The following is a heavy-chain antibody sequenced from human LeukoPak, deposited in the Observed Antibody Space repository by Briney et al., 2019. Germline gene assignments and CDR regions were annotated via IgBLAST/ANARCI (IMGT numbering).Heavy chain of an antibody. Sequence: SETLSLTCTVSGGSISSGSYYWSWIRQPAGKGLEWIGRIYTSGSTNYNPSLKSRVTISVDTSKNQFSLKLSSVTAADTAVYYCARTTVTTRGYYYYYMDVWGKGTTVTISS. J-gene: IGHJ6*03. D-gene: IGHD4-17*01. CDR3: ARTTVTTRGYYYYYMDV. CDR1: GGSISSGSYY. CDR2: IYTSGST. V-gene: IGHV4-61*02.